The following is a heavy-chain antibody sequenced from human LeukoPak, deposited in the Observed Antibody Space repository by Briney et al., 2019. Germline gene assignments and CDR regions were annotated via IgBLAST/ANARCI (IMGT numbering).Heavy chain of an antibody. CDR1: GFTFSDYY. J-gene: IGHJ4*02. V-gene: IGHV3-23*01. D-gene: IGHD6-19*01. CDR3: AKSWQWLENFDY. CDR2: ISGSGGST. Sequence: GGSLRLSCAASGFTFSDYYMSWVRQAPGKGLEWVSAISGSGGSTYYADSVKGRFTISRDNSKNTLYLQMNSLRAEDTAVYYCAKSWQWLENFDYWGQGTLVTVSS.